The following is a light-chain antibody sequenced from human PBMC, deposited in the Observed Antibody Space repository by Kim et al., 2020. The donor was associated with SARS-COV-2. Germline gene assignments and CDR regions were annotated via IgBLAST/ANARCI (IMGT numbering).Light chain of an antibody. CDR2: GTS. J-gene: IGKJ1*01. CDR1: QSLSSSH. Sequence: WSPGERATLSCRASQSLSSSHLAWYQQKPGQAPRLLIYGTSSRATGIPDRFSGSGSGTDFTLTISRLEPEDIAVYYCQQYSASRTFGQGTKVDIK. V-gene: IGKV3-20*01. CDR3: QQYSASRT.